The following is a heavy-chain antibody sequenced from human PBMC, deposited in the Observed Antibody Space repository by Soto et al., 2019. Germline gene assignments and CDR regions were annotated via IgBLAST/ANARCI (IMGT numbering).Heavy chain of an antibody. V-gene: IGHV4-31*03. CDR3: ARVMLGDVLLCPMAPTWFDP. CDR2: IYYSGST. Sequence: VQLQESGPGLVKPSQTLSLTCTVSGGSISSGGYYWSWIRQHPGKGLEWIGYIYYSGSTYYNPSPKSRVTGSIDTSKKQHSMKLSSVTAADTAVYYCARVMLGDVLLCPMAPTWFDPWGQGTLVTVSS. D-gene: IGHD3-10*01. J-gene: IGHJ5*02. CDR1: GGSISSGGYY.